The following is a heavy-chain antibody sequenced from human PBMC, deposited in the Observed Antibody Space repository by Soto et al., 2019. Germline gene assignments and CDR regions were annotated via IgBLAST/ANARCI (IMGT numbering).Heavy chain of an antibody. CDR3: ARSAKDYIWGSYRLYYIDY. J-gene: IGHJ4*02. V-gene: IGHV4-34*01. D-gene: IGHD3-16*02. CDR1: GGSFSGYY. Sequence: SETLSLTCAVYGGSFSGYYWSWIRQPPGKGLEWIGEINHSGSTNYNPSLKSRVTISVDTSKNQFSLKLSSVTAADTAVYYCARSAKDYIWGSYRLYYIDYWGQGTLVSVSS. CDR2: INHSGST.